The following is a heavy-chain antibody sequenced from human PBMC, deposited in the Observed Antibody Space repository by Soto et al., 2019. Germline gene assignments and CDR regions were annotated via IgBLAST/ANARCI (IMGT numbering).Heavy chain of an antibody. V-gene: IGHV3-48*01. J-gene: IGHJ4*02. CDR2: ISSSSDTI. CDR3: ARSSTFYDC. CDR1: GFTLPGYS. Sequence: PGGSLRLSCAPSGFTLPGYSMNWVRQAPGKGLEWVSYISSSSDTIYYADSVKGRFTISRDNAKNLLYLQMKSLRAEDTAVYYCARSSTFYDCWGQGTPVTVSS. D-gene: IGHD6-6*01.